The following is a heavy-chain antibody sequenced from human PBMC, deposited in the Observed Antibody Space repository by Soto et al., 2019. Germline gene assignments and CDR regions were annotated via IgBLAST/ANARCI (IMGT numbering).Heavy chain of an antibody. D-gene: IGHD3-16*01. CDR2: INQEGDTT. Sequence: PGGSVRLSYAASGFTFRRHPMHWVRQSPGKGLKHVAVINQEGDTTEYADSVKGRFTISRDNSKNTLFLQLGSVGADDMAVYYSASDAAVDRGNALLLEYCGQGTQVPVS. CDR3: ASDAAVDRGNALLLEY. CDR1: GFTFRRHP. V-gene: IGHV3-64*02. J-gene: IGHJ4*02.